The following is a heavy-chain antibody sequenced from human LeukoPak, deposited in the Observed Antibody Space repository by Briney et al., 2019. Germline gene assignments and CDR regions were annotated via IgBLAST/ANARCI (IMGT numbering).Heavy chain of an antibody. D-gene: IGHD1-26*01. CDR2: ISYDGSNK. Sequence: GGSLRLSCAASGFTFSTYGMRWVRQAPGKGLEWVAVISYDGSNKYYADSVKGRFTISRDNSKNTLYLEMNTLRAEGTAVYYCARRTRGSWVDYWGQGTLVTVSS. V-gene: IGHV3-30*03. J-gene: IGHJ4*02. CDR1: GFTFSTYG. CDR3: ARRTRGSWVDY.